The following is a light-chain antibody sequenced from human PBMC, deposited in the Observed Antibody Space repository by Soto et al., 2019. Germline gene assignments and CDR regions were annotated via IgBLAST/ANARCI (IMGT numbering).Light chain of an antibody. V-gene: IGKV3-11*01. CDR3: QQRSNWHPT. J-gene: IGKJ4*01. CDR1: QSVSSY. Sequence: IVLTQSPSTLSLSPGERATLSCRASQSVSSYLAWYQHKPGQAPRLLIYYASNSATGIPARFSGSGSGTDFTLTISSLEPEYFAVYYCQQRSNWHPTFGGGTKGEIK. CDR2: YAS.